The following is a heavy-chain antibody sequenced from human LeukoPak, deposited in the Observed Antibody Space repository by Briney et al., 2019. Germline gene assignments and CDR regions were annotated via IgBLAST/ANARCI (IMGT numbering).Heavy chain of an antibody. CDR1: GFSFHEHD. D-gene: IGHD1-1*01. J-gene: IGHJ4*02. CDR3: AKRSGSPHNFDY. V-gene: IGHV3-43*02. CDR2: ISGDGANR. Sequence: QPGGSLRLSCGASGFSFHEHDMHWVRQPPGKGLEWVSLISGDGANRHYADSVRGRFTISRDNSKNLLSLQMNSLRGDDTALYFCAKRSGSPHNFDYWGQGALVTVSS.